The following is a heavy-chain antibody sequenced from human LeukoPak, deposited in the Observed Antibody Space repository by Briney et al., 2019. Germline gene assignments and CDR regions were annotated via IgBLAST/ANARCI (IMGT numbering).Heavy chain of an antibody. CDR3: ARDLAGLY. D-gene: IGHD2-15*01. Sequence: SETLSLTCTVPGGSISSSSYHWGWIRQPPGKGLEWIGSIFYSGSTYYNPSLKSRVTISVDTSKNQFSLKLNSVTAADTAVYYCARDLAGLYWGQGTLVTVSS. CDR1: GGSISSSSYH. CDR2: IFYSGST. J-gene: IGHJ4*02. V-gene: IGHV4-39*02.